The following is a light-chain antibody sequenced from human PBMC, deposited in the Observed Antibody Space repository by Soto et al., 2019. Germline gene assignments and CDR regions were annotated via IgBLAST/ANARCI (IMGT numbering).Light chain of an antibody. V-gene: IGLV2-11*01. CDR3: CSCAGSPHV. CDR2: DVS. CDR1: SSDVGGYNY. J-gene: IGLJ2*01. Sequence: QSVLTQPRSVSGSPGQTVTISCTGTSSDVGGYNYVSWHQQHPDKVPKLMIYDVSKRPSGVPDRFSGSKSANTAALTISGLQAEDEADYYCCSCAGSPHVFGGGTKLTVL.